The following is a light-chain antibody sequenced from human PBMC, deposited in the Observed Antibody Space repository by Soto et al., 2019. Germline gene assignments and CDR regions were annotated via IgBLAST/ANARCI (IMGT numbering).Light chain of an antibody. J-gene: IGLJ1*01. CDR2: EVN. Sequence: QSALTQPASVSGSPGQSITISCTGTSSNVGSYKLVSWYQQHPGKAPKLMILEVNKRPSGVSNRFSGSKSGNTASLTISGLKVEDEADYYCCSSGGSPTYVFGTGTKVTVL. CDR3: CSSGGSPTYV. V-gene: IGLV2-23*02. CDR1: SSNVGSYKL.